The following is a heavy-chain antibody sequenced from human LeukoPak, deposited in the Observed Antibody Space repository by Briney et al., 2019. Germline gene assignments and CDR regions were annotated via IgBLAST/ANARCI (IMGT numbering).Heavy chain of an antibody. CDR2: IYYSGST. J-gene: IGHJ4*02. CDR1: GGSISGYY. Sequence: KPSETLSLTCAVSGGSISGYYWSWIRQPPGKGLEWIGYIYYSGSTNYHPSLKSRVTMSVDTSKNHFSLKLSSVTSADTAVYFCXXXXLXYCSSTTCYGFDYWXQGTLVTVSS. V-gene: IGHV4-59*01. D-gene: IGHD2-2*01. CDR3: XXXXLXYCSSTTCYGFDY.